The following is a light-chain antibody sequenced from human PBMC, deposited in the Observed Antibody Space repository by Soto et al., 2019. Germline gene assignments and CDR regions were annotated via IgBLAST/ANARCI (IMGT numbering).Light chain of an antibody. V-gene: IGLV2-8*01. CDR3: QSYDSSLSDWV. Sequence: QSALTQPPSASGSPGQSVTISCTGTSSDVGAYNYVSWYQQHPGKAPKLMIYDVSKRPSGVPYRFSGSKSGNAASLTVSGLQGEDEADYYCQSYDSSLSDWVFGGGTKLTVL. CDR1: SSDVGAYNY. CDR2: DVS. J-gene: IGLJ3*02.